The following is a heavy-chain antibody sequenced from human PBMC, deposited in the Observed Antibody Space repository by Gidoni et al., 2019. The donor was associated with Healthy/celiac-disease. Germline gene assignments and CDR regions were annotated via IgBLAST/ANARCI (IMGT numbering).Heavy chain of an antibody. J-gene: IGHJ2*01. CDR1: GFTLSTYA. V-gene: IGHV3-23*01. Sequence: EVELLEYGGGLVQPGGSLRRSCSASGFTLSTYALSWVRQAPGKGLEWVSAISGSGGSTYYADSVKGRFTISRDNSKNTLYLQMNSLRAEDTALYYCAKVPVSGSGGSFPWYCDLWGRGTLVTVSS. CDR2: ISGSGGST. CDR3: AKVPVSGSGGSFPWYCDL. D-gene: IGHD2-15*01.